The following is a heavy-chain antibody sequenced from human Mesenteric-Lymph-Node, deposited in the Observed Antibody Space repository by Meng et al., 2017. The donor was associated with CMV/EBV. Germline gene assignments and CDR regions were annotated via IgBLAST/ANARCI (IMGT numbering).Heavy chain of an antibody. V-gene: IGHV1-69*02. CDR2: IIPILGIA. Sequence: QVQLVQSAAAVKKPGSSVQVFCKASGGTFSSYTISWVRQAPGQGLEWMGRIIPILGIANYAQKFQGRVTITADKSTSTAYMELSSLRSEDTAVYYCAGGIAAAGSRWFDPWGQETLVTVSS. D-gene: IGHD6-13*01. J-gene: IGHJ5*02. CDR3: AGGIAAAGSRWFDP. CDR1: GGTFSSYT.